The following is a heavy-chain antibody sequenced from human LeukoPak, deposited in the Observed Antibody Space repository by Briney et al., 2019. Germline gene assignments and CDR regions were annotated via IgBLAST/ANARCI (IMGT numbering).Heavy chain of an antibody. CDR1: GGTFSSYT. V-gene: IGHV1-69*04. J-gene: IGHJ4*02. D-gene: IGHD2-2*01. Sequence: ASVKVSCEASGGTFSSYTISWVRQAPGQGLEWMGRIIPILGIANYAQKFQGRVTITADKSTSTAYMELSSLRSEDTAVYYCARDRQRYCSSTSCADYWGQGTLVTVSS. CDR3: ARDRQRYCSSTSCADY. CDR2: IIPILGIA.